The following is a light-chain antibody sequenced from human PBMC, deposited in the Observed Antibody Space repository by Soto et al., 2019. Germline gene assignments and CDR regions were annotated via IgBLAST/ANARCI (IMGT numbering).Light chain of an antibody. CDR2: DAS. CDR1: QDISNY. CDR3: QQYNSYWT. J-gene: IGKJ1*01. V-gene: IGKV1-5*01. Sequence: DIQMTQYPSSLSTSVGDRVTITCQASQDISNYLNWYQQKPGKAPKLLISDASNLESGVPSRFSGSGSGTEFTLTISSLQPDDFATYYCQQYNSYWTFGQGTKVDI.